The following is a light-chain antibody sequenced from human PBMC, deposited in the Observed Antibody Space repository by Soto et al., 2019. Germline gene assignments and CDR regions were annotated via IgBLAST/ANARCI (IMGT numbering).Light chain of an antibody. J-gene: IGKJ2*01. CDR2: GAS. V-gene: IGKV3-15*01. CDR3: QQYNKWPYT. CDR1: QSISSN. Sequence: EIVMTQSPATLSVSPGERATLSCRASQSISSNLNWYQQKPGQAPRLLIYGASTRATDIAARFSGSGSGTEFTLTISSLQSEDFAVYYCQQYNKWPYTFGQGTK.